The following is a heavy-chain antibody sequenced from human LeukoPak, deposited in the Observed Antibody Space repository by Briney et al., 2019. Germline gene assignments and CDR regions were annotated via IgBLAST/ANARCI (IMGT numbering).Heavy chain of an antibody. CDR3: ARARRDGYNYSRFGP. J-gene: IGHJ5*02. CDR2: INPSGGST. V-gene: IGHV1-46*01. D-gene: IGHD5-24*01. CDR1: GYTFTSYY. Sequence: ASVKVSCKASGYTFTSYYMHWVRQAPGQGLEWMGIINPSGGSTSYAQKFLGRVTMTRDMSTSTVYMELSSLRSEDTAVYYCARARRDGYNYSRFGPWGQGTLVTVSS.